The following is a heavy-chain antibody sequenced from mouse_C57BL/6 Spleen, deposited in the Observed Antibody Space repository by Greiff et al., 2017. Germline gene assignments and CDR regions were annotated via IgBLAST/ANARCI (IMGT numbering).Heavy chain of an antibody. V-gene: IGHV5-9-1*02. CDR3: TRETLSYYYGSSHWYFDV. Sequence: EVKLMESGAGLVKPGGSLKLSCAASGFTFSSYAMSWVRQTPEKRLEWVAYISSGGDYIYYADTVKGRFTLSRDNARNTLYLQMSSLKSEDTAMYYCTRETLSYYYGSSHWYFDVWGTGTTVTVAS. D-gene: IGHD1-1*01. J-gene: IGHJ1*03. CDR2: ISSGGDYI. CDR1: GFTFSSYA.